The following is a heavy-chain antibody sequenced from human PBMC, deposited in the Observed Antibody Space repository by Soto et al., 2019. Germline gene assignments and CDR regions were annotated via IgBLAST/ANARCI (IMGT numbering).Heavy chain of an antibody. V-gene: IGHV1-69*02. J-gene: IGHJ1*01. D-gene: IGHD6-19*01. CDR2: IIPILGIA. Sequence: GASVKVSCKASGGTFSSYTISWVRQAPGQGLEWMGRIIPILGIANYAQKFQGRVTITADKSTSTAYMELSSLRSEDTAVYYCACPRIAVAGIPLIPYFQHWGQGTLVTVSS. CDR1: GGTFSSYT. CDR3: ACPRIAVAGIPLIPYFQH.